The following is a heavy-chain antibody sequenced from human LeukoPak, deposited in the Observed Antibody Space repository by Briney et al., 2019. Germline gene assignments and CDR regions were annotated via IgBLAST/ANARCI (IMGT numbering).Heavy chain of an antibody. Sequence: EASVKVSCKASGGTFSSYAISWVRQAPGQGLEWMGGIIPIFGTANYAQKFQGRVTITADESTSKAYMELSSLRSEDTAVYYCARLQYSYTGFDYWGQGTLVTVSS. J-gene: IGHJ4*02. CDR2: IIPIFGTA. V-gene: IGHV1-69*13. CDR1: GGTFSSYA. D-gene: IGHD5-18*01. CDR3: ARLQYSYTGFDY.